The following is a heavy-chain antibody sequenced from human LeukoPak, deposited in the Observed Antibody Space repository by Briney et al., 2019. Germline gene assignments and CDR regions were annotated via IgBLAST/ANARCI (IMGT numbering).Heavy chain of an antibody. D-gene: IGHD1-26*01. CDR1: GGSIITTNW. CDR2: VHLNGAT. CDR3: TRESGAFSPFGF. V-gene: IGHV4-4*02. J-gene: IGHJ4*02. Sequence: PSETLSLTCAVSGGSIITTNWWSWVRQPPGKGLEWIGEVHLNGATHYNPPLGSRVSMSIDKSKNHMSLNLTSVNAADTAIYYCTRESGAFSPFGFWGQGTLVTVSS.